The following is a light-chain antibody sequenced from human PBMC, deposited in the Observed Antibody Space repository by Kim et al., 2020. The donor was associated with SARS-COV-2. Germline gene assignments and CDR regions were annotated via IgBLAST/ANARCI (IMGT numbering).Light chain of an antibody. CDR1: HDISIY. J-gene: IGKJ2*01. CDR3: QQYDNSYT. Sequence: LAPSVGDRVTITCQSSHDISIYLNRYQQKPGKAPKLLIYDASNLETGVPSRFSGSGSGTDFTFTISSLQPEDIATYYCQQYDNSYTFDQGTKLEI. V-gene: IGKV1-33*01. CDR2: DAS.